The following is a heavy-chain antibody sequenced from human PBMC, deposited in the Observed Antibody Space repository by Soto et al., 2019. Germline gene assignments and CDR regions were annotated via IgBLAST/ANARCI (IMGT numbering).Heavy chain of an antibody. D-gene: IGHD3-3*02. CDR2: ISSSGSTI. V-gene: IGHV3-48*03. J-gene: IGHJ4*02. CDR3: ASAHFWSGYSFDY. CDR1: GFTFSSYE. Sequence: EVQLVESGGGLVQPGGSLRLSCAASGFTFSSYEMNWVRQAPGKGLEWVSYISSSGSTIYYADSVKGRFTISRDNAKNSLYLQMNSLRAEDTAVYYCASAHFWSGYSFDYWGQGTLVTVSS.